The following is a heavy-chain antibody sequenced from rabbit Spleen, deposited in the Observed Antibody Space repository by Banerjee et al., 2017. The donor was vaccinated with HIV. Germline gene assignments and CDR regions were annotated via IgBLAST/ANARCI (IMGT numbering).Heavy chain of an antibody. D-gene: IGHD4-2*01. CDR1: GFSFSSSYY. Sequence: QSLEESGGDLVKPGGTLTLTCTASGFSFSSSYYMCWVRQAPGKGLEWIGCIYTGNDNTYYASWARGRFTISKTSSTTVTLQVTSLTAADTATYFCARDAAGREDFNWWGQGTLVTVS. V-gene: IGHV1S40*01. CDR3: ARDAAGREDFNW. CDR2: IYTGNDNT. J-gene: IGHJ4*01.